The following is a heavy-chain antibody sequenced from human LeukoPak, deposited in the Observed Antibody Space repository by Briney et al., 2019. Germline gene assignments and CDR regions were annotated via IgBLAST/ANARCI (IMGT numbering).Heavy chain of an antibody. CDR3: ARVTNRVVYAGHFDY. D-gene: IGHD2-8*02. J-gene: IGHJ4*02. CDR2: IIPIFGTA. CDR1: GGTFSSYA. V-gene: IGHV1-69*13. Sequence: ASVKVSCKASGGTFSSYAISWVRQAPGQGLEWMGGIIPIFGTANYAQKFQGRVTITADESTSTAYMELSSLRSEDTAVYYCARVTNRVVYAGHFDYWGQGTLVTVSS.